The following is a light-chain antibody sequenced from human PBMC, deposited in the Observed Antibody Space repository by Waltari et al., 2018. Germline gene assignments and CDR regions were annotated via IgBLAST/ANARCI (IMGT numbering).Light chain of an antibody. Sequence: QSALTQPPSASGSPGPSVTISCTGTSSAIGGYNYVSWYQQHPGKAPKLMIYEVTKRPSGVPDRFSASKSGNTASLTVSGLQAEDEADYYCSSFAGSTNWVFGGGTKLTVL. V-gene: IGLV2-8*01. CDR3: SSFAGSTNWV. J-gene: IGLJ3*02. CDR2: EVT. CDR1: SSAIGGYNY.